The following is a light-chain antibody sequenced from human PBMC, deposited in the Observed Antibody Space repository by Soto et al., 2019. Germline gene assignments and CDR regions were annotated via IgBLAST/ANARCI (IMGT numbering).Light chain of an antibody. CDR1: QSVSIY. CDR2: DAS. CDR3: QQRSNWPQLT. Sequence: EIVLTQSPATLSLSPGERATLSCRASQSVSIYLAWYHQKPGQAPRLLIYDASNRATGIPARFGGSGSGTDFTLTISSLEPEDFAVYYCQQRSNWPQLTFGGGTKVEIK. J-gene: IGKJ4*01. V-gene: IGKV3-11*01.